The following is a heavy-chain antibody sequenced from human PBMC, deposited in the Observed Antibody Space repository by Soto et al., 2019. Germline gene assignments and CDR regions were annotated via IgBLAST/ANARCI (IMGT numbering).Heavy chain of an antibody. Sequence: QVQLQESGPGLVKPSETLSLTCTVSGGSISSYYWSWIRQPAGKGLEWIGRIYTSGSTNYNPSLKRRVTMSVDTSKNQFSLRLRSVTAADTAVYYCARVITGKVVHGMDVWGQGTTVTVSS. J-gene: IGHJ6*02. D-gene: IGHD1-20*01. CDR1: GGSISSYY. V-gene: IGHV4-4*07. CDR2: IYTSGST. CDR3: ARVITGKVVHGMDV.